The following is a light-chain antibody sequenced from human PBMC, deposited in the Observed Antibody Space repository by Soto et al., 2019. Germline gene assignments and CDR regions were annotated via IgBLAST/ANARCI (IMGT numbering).Light chain of an antibody. Sequence: QSVLTQPASVSGSPGQSITISCTGTSSDVGGYNYVSWYQQHPGKAPKLTIYDVNNRPSGVSNRFSGSKSGNTASLTISGLQAEDEADYYCSSYTSSSGYVFGTGTKVTVL. CDR1: SSDVGGYNY. CDR2: DVN. J-gene: IGLJ1*01. V-gene: IGLV2-14*01. CDR3: SSYTSSSGYV.